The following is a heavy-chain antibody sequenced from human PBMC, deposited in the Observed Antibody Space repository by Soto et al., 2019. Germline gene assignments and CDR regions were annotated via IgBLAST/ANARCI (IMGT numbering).Heavy chain of an antibody. J-gene: IGHJ4*02. D-gene: IGHD3-22*01. CDR2: IYYSGST. Sequence: SETLSLTCTVSGGSISSSSYYWGWIRQPPGKGLEWVGSIYYSGSTYYNPSLKSRVTISVDTSKNQFSLKLSSVTAADTAVYYCARRAHYYDSSGSSDYWGQGTLVTVSS. CDR1: GGSISSSSYY. V-gene: IGHV4-39*01. CDR3: ARRAHYYDSSGSSDY.